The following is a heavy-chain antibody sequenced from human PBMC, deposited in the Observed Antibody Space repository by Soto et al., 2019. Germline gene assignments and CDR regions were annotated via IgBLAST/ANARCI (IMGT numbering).Heavy chain of an antibody. CDR1: GFTFSSYS. J-gene: IGHJ5*02. CDR3: AKDPPIDYDILTGYYTNWFDP. CDR2: ISGSGGST. D-gene: IGHD3-9*01. V-gene: IGHV3-23*01. Sequence: GSLRLSCAASGFTFSSYSMNWVRQAPGKGLEWVSAISGSGGSTYYADSVKGRFTISRDNSKNTLYLQMNSLRAEDTAVYYCAKDPPIDYDILTGYYTNWFDPWGQGTLVTVSS.